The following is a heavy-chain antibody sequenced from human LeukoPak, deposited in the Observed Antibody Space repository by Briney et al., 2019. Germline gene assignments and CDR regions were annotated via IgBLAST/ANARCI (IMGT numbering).Heavy chain of an antibody. CDR2: ISGSGGST. V-gene: IGHV3-23*01. D-gene: IGHD3-3*01. CDR1: GFTFSSYA. Sequence: PGGSLRLSCAASGFTFSSYAMSWVRQAPGKGLEWVSAISGSGGSTYYADSVKGRFTISRDNSKNTLYLQMNSLRAEDTAVYYCAKSYDFWSGLITPLDYWGQGTLVTVSS. J-gene: IGHJ4*02. CDR3: AKSYDFWSGLITPLDY.